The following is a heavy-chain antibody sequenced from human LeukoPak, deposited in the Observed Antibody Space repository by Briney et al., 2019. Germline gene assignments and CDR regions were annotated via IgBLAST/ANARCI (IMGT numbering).Heavy chain of an antibody. CDR3: ARGGGDGRVAWGVHHYFDR. Sequence: SETLSLTCGVYGGPFSGYFWNWIRQSPGKGLEWIGEINNSGSTKYNPSLKGRVTMSGDNSKNSFSLQLSTVTAADTAVYYCARGGGDGRVAWGVHHYFDRWGQGTLVTVSS. J-gene: IGHJ4*02. V-gene: IGHV4-34*01. D-gene: IGHD3-10*01. CDR2: INNSGST. CDR1: GGPFSGYF.